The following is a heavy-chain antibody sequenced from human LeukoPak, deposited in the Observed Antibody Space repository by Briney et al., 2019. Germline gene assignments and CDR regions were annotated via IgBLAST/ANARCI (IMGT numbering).Heavy chain of an antibody. D-gene: IGHD4-17*01. Sequence: VASVKVSCKASGYTFDVYCIHWVRQAPGQGLEWMGMFNPSSSDTNYAQRFQGRVTLTRDTSTTTVYMNLSGLRPEDTAVHYCARGRTVTNDFDLWGRGTLLTVSS. CDR2: FNPSSSDT. J-gene: IGHJ2*01. V-gene: IGHV1-46*02. CDR1: GYTFDVYC. CDR3: ARGRTVTNDFDL.